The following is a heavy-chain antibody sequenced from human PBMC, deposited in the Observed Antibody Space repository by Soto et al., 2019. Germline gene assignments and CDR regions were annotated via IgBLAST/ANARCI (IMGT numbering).Heavy chain of an antibody. J-gene: IGHJ5*01. V-gene: IGHV4-59*01. CDR1: NVSISSSY. D-gene: IGHD1-26*01. Sequence: SETLSLTCSVSNVSISSSYWNWLRQAPGKGLEWIGFVYYTGTIKYNPSLKSRVTISVDTSRNEFSLRLTSVTTADTAFYFCARDFAGRGAFDPWGPGTLVTVCS. CDR2: VYYTGTI. CDR3: ARDFAGRGAFDP.